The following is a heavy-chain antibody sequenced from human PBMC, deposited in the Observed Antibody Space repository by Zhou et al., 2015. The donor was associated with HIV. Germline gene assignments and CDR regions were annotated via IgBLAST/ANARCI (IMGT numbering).Heavy chain of an antibody. CDR1: GGTFSSYA. CDR3: ASRPSLPLVRXXLSVCCYMSVGRNEVVVVLFYG. V-gene: IGHV1-69*01. D-gene: IGHD1-1*01. Sequence: QVQLVQSGAEVKKPGSSVKVSCKASGGTFSSYAISWVRQAPGQGLEWMGGIIPIFGTANYAQKFQGRVTITADESTSTAYMELSSLRSEDTAVYYCASRPSLPLVRXXLSVCCYMSVGRNEVVVVLFYG. J-gene: IGHJ6*01. CDR2: IIPIFGTA.